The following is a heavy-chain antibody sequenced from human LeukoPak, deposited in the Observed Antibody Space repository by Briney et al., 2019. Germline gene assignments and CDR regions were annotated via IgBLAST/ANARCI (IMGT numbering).Heavy chain of an antibody. CDR3: ARNNFWRFDY. D-gene: IGHD3-3*01. V-gene: IGHV3-7*01. CDR2: INEDGSQR. J-gene: IGHJ4*02. Sequence: PGGSLRLSCVASGYTFSSYWVTWVRQAPGKGLEWVANINEDGSQRYYVDSVKGRFTISRDNAKNSLYLQMNSLRPEDTAVYYCARNNFWRFDYWGQGTPVTVSS. CDR1: GYTFSSYW.